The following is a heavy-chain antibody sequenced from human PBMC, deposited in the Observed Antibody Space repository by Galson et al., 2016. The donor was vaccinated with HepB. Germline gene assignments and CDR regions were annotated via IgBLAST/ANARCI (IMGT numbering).Heavy chain of an antibody. V-gene: IGHV3-23*01. J-gene: IGHJ4*02. CDR2: ISITVSST. D-gene: IGHD3-10*01. Sequence: SLRLSCAASGFTFSSYAMSWVRQAPGKGLEWVSAISITVSSTYYADSVKGRFTISRDNSRNFLYLQMNSPRAEDTAVYYCAKEKGLGWFGGGSDSWGQGTQVTVSS. CDR3: AKEKGLGWFGGGSDS. CDR1: GFTFSSYA.